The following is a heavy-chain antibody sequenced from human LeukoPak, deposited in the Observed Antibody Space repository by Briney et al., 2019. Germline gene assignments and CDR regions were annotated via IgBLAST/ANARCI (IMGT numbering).Heavy chain of an antibody. J-gene: IGHJ3*02. CDR1: GGSISSYY. D-gene: IGHD6-19*01. Sequence: SETLSLTCTVSGGSISSYYWSWIRQPPGKGLEWIGNIYTSGNTNYNPSLKSRVAISVDTSKNQFSLKLNSVTAADTAVYYCTRPYSSGWSGAFDIWGQGTMVTVSS. V-gene: IGHV4-4*09. CDR3: TRPYSSGWSGAFDI. CDR2: IYTSGNT.